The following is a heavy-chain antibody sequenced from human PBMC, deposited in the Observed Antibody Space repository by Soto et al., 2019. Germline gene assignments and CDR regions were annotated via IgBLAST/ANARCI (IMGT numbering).Heavy chain of an antibody. CDR1: GGSIRSADYY. Sequence: PSETLSLTCTVSGGSIRSADYYWSWIRQPPGKGLEWIGYIQYSGYAYYNPSLKSRVTILXXXSXNXFXLXXXSVTXAATAVYFCARGNYGDPDDHWGQGTLVTVSS. CDR3: ARGNYGDPDDH. J-gene: IGHJ4*02. V-gene: IGHV4-30-4*01. CDR2: IQYSGYA. D-gene: IGHD4-17*01.